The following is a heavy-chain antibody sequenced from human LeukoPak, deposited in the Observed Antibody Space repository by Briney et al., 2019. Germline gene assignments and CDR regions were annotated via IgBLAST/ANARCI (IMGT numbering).Heavy chain of an antibody. CDR1: GYTFTGYY. J-gene: IGHJ6*02. CDR2: INPNSGGT. Sequence: ASVKVSCKASGYTFTGYYMHWVRQAPGQGLEWMGWINPNSGGTNYAQKFQGRVTMTRDTSISTAYMELSRLRSDDTAVYYCARVPLVGWLLKSHYNGMDVWGQGTTVTVSS. CDR3: ARVPLVGWLLKSHYNGMDV. D-gene: IGHD5-24*01. V-gene: IGHV1-2*02.